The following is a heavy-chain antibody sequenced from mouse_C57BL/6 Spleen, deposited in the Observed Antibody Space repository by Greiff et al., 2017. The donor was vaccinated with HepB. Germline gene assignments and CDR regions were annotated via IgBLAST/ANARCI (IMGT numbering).Heavy chain of an antibody. CDR1: GYAFSSSW. CDR2: IYPGDGDT. Sequence: QVQLQQSGPELVKPGASVKISCKASGYAFSSSWMNWVKQRPGQGLEWIGRIYPGDGDTNYNGKFKGKATLTAAKSSSTAYMQLSSLTSEDSSVYFSANKYYSSSYDWYIDVWGTGTTVTVSS. CDR3: ANKYYSSSYDWYIDV. J-gene: IGHJ1*03. V-gene: IGHV1-82*01. D-gene: IGHD1-1*01.